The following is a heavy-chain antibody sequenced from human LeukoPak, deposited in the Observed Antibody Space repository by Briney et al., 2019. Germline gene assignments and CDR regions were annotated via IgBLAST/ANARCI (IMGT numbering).Heavy chain of an antibody. V-gene: IGHV3-7*04. D-gene: IGHD6-13*01. CDR1: GFTFSRYW. CDR2: TNQDGSEK. J-gene: IGHJ3*02. CDR3: ARAIRIAAAGTGAFDI. Sequence: GGSLRLSCAASGFTFSRYWMSWVRQAPGKGLEWVANTNQDGSEKHYVDSVKGRITISRDNAKSSLYLQMNSLRAEDTAVYYCARAIRIAAAGTGAFDIWGQGTMVTVSS.